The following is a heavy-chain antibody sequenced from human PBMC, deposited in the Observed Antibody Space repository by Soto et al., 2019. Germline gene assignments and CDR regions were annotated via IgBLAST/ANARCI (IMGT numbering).Heavy chain of an antibody. V-gene: IGHV1-18*01. CDR2: ISAYNGNT. D-gene: IGHD2-2*01. CDR1: GYTFTIYC. J-gene: IGHJ4*02. CDR3: ARDRRSRIVVVPAATYFDY. Sequence: ASVNVSCKASGYTFTIYCISWVRQAPGQGLEWMGWISAYNGNTNYAQKLQGRVTMITDTSTSTAYMELRSLRSDDTAVYYCARDRRSRIVVVPAATYFDYWGQGTLVSVS.